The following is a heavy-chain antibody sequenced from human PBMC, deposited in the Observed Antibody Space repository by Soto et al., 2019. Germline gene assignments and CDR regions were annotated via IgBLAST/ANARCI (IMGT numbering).Heavy chain of an antibody. CDR3: ARYCSSSSCSQLYGMDV. Sequence: GESLTISCKGSGCSSTKYWIIWVRQVPGKGLEWMGRIDTSYSYSHYSPSFQGHVTISVDKSISTGYLQWSSLKASDTAMYYCARYCSSSSCSQLYGMDVWGQGTTVTVSS. V-gene: IGHV5-10-1*01. CDR1: GCSSTKYW. CDR2: IDTSYSYS. J-gene: IGHJ6*02. D-gene: IGHD2-15*01.